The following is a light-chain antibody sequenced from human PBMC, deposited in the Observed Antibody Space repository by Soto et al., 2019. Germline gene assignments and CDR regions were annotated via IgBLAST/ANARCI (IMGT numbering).Light chain of an antibody. J-gene: IGKJ1*01. V-gene: IGKV1-17*01. Sequence: IHMTQSSSSLSASVGHSVTIICRASQGIRTDLGWYQQKQGKAPKRLIYSASSLQSGVPSRFSGSGYGTEFNLTISSLQPEDFATYYCLQHNSYPRTFGQGTKVDI. CDR1: QGIRTD. CDR3: LQHNSYPRT. CDR2: SAS.